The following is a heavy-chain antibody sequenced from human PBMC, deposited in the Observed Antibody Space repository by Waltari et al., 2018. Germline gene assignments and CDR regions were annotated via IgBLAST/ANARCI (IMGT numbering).Heavy chain of an antibody. CDR3: ARDLTGTPNPHFDY. D-gene: IGHD1-7*01. CDR1: GGSISSYY. V-gene: IGHV4-4*07. Sequence: QVQLQESGPGLVKPSETLSLTCTVSGGSISSYYWRWIRQPAGKGLEWIGRIYTSGSTNYNPSLKSRVTMSVDTSKNQFSLKLSSVTAADTAVYYCARDLTGTPNPHFDYWGQGTLVIVSS. J-gene: IGHJ4*02. CDR2: IYTSGST.